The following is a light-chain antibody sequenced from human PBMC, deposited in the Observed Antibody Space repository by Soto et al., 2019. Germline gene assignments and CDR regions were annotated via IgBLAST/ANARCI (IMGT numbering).Light chain of an antibody. V-gene: IGKV3-15*01. Sequence: EIVPTQSRAPPTLPRGERVTLPRRASQSLSSNLAWYQQKPGQAPRLLIYGASTRATGIPARFSGSGSGTEFTLTISSLQSEDFAVYYCQQYNDWPRRLTFGGGTKVDIK. CDR2: GAS. J-gene: IGKJ4*01. CDR1: QSLSSN. CDR3: QQYNDWPRRLT.